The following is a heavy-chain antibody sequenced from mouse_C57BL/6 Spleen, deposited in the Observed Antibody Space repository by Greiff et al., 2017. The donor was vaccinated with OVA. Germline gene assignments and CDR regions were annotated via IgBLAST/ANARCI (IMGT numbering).Heavy chain of an antibody. Sequence: EVHLVESGGGLVQPKGSLKLSCAASGFSFNTYAMNWVRQAPGKGLEWVARIRSKSNNYATYYADSVKDRFTISRDASESMLYLQLHNLKTEDTAMYYCVRESGGSPLAMDYWGQGTSVTVSS. CDR3: VRESGGSPLAMDY. CDR2: IRSKSNNYAT. D-gene: IGHD3-1*01. CDR1: GFSFNTYA. J-gene: IGHJ4*01. V-gene: IGHV10-1*01.